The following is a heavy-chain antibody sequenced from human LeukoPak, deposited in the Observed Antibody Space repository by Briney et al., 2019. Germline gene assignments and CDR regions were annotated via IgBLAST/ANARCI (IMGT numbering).Heavy chain of an antibody. CDR1: GYTFTGYY. J-gene: IGHJ5*02. CDR3: ARLGLGDLYDILTDNWFDP. V-gene: IGHV1-2*02. CDR2: INPDSGGT. D-gene: IGHD3-9*01. Sequence: ASVKVSCKASGYTFTGYYMHWVRQGPGQGLEWMGWINPDSGGTNYGQKFQGRVAMTRDTSINTAYMALSRLRSDDRAVYYCARLGLGDLYDILTDNWFDPWGQGTLVTVSS.